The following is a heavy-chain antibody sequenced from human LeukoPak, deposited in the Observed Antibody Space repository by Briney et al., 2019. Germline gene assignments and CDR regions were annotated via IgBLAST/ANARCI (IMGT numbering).Heavy chain of an antibody. V-gene: IGHV4-30-2*01. J-gene: IGHJ4*02. D-gene: IGHD6-13*01. Sequence: SETLSLTCTVSGGSISSGGYYWSWIRQPPGKGLEWIGYIYHSGSTYYNPSLKSRVTISVDRSKNQFSLKLSSVAAADTAVYYCARGRIAAAAYFDYWGQGTLVTVSS. CDR3: ARGRIAAAAYFDY. CDR1: GGSISSGGYY. CDR2: IYHSGST.